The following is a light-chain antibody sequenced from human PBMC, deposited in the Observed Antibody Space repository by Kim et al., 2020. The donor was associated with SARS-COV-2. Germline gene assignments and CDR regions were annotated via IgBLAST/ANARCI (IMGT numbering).Light chain of an antibody. CDR2: GKN. Sequence: VALRQTVRITCQGDILRSYYATWYQQKPGQAPLLVIYGKNNRPSGIPDRFSGSSSGNTASLTITGTQAGDEADYYCNSRDSNDNVVFGGGTQLTVL. CDR1: ILRSYY. V-gene: IGLV3-19*01. J-gene: IGLJ2*01. CDR3: NSRDSNDNVV.